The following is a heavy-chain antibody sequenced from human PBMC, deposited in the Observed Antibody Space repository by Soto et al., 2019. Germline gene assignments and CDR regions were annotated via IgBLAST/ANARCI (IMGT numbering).Heavy chain of an antibody. CDR3: ARVSLPGYCSGGSCPYYFDY. V-gene: IGHV4-4*02. D-gene: IGHD2-15*01. J-gene: IGHJ4*02. CDR2: IYHSGST. CDR1: GGSISSSNW. Sequence: QVQLQESGPGLVKPSGTLSLTCAVSGGSISSSNWWSWVRQPPGKGLEWIGEIYHSGSTNYNPSLKSRVTRSVDKSKNQFSLNLSSVTAADTAVYYCARVSLPGYCSGGSCPYYFDYWGQGTLVTVSS.